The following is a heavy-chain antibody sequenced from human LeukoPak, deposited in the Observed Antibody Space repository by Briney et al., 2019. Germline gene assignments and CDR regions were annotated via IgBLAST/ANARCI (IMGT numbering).Heavy chain of an antibody. CDR2: ISYDGSNE. CDR1: GFTFSSYG. CDR3: ARDLAVTLAWGGNWFDP. V-gene: IGHV3-30*03. D-gene: IGHD4-17*01. J-gene: IGHJ5*02. Sequence: GGSLRLSCAASGFTFSSYGMHWVRQAPGKGLEWVAVISYDGSNEYYADSVKGRFTISRDNSKNTLYLQMNSLRAEDTAVYYCARDLAVTLAWGGNWFDPWGQGTLVTVSS.